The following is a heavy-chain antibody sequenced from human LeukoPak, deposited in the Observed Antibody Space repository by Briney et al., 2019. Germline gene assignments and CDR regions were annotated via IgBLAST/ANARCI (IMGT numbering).Heavy chain of an antibody. D-gene: IGHD4-23*01. CDR1: GFTFSSYE. CDR3: GTIYGGNGY. J-gene: IGHJ4*02. Sequence: GGSLRLSCAASGFTFSSYEMNWVRQASGKGLEWVSYITNTGSTIYYADSVKGRFTISRDNAKNSLYLQMNSLRAEDTAVYYCGTIYGGNGYWGQGTLVTVSS. V-gene: IGHV3-48*03. CDR2: ITNTGSTI.